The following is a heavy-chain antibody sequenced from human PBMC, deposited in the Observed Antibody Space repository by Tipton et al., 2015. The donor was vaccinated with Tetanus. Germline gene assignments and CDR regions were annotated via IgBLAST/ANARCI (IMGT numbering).Heavy chain of an antibody. Sequence: VQLVQSGAEVKKPGSSVKVSCKTSGDTFNTYGINWVRQAPGQRLEWMGRSIPLLGIANNAQKFQGRLTITADKSTTTVYMELSSLTSEDTAVYYCARDSQSSFDRWGQGTLVTVSS. V-gene: IGHV1-69*09. CDR2: SIPLLGIA. CDR3: ARDSQSSFDR. J-gene: IGHJ4*02. CDR1: GDTFNTYG.